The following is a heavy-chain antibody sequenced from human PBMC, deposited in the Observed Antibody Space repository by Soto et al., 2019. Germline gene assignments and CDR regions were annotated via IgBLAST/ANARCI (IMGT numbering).Heavy chain of an antibody. J-gene: IGHJ4*02. CDR1: GFTFSDYY. Sequence: GGSLRLSCAASGFTFSDYYMSWIRQAPGKGLEWVSYISSSGSTIYYADSVKGRFTISRDNAKNSLYLQMNSLRAEDTAVYYCARGFDGEPLEWLPGVDFDYWGQGTLVTVSS. V-gene: IGHV3-11*01. CDR2: ISSSGSTI. D-gene: IGHD3-3*01. CDR3: ARGFDGEPLEWLPGVDFDY.